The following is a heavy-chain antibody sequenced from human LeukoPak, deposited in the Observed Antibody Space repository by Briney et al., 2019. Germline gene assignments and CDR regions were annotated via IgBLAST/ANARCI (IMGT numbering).Heavy chain of an antibody. CDR3: ARDYCSSTSCYYFDY. V-gene: IGHV3-9*01. CDR2: ISWSSGSI. D-gene: IGHD2-2*01. Sequence: GGSLRLSCAASGFTFDDYAMHWVRQAPGKGLEWVSGISWSSGSIGYADSVKGRFTISRDNAKNSLYLQMNSLRAEDTAVYYCARDYCSSTSCYYFDYWGQGTLVTVSS. CDR1: GFTFDDYA. J-gene: IGHJ4*02.